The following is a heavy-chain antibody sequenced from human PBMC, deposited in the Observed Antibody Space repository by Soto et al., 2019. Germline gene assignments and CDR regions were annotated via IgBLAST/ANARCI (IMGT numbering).Heavy chain of an antibody. D-gene: IGHD3-22*01. CDR1: GVTFSSYS. Sequence: PGGSLRLSCAASGVTFSSYSMNWFRQAPGKGLEWVSSISSSSSYIYYADSVKGRFTISRDNAKNSLYLQMNSLRAEDTAVYDCARDSIGPTPAFDYWGQGTLVTVSS. CDR2: ISSSSSYI. J-gene: IGHJ4*02. V-gene: IGHV3-21*01. CDR3: ARDSIGPTPAFDY.